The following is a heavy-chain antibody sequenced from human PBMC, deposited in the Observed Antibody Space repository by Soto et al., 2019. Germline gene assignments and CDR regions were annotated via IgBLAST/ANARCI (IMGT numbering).Heavy chain of an antibody. Sequence: QVQLVQSGAEVKKPGASVKVSCKASGYTFTSYGISWVRQAPGQGLEWMGWISAYNGNTNYAQKLQGRVTMTTDTPTSTAYMELRSLRSDDTAVYYCARDYDILTGYHPDAFDIWGQGTMVTVSS. D-gene: IGHD3-9*01. V-gene: IGHV1-18*01. CDR2: ISAYNGNT. J-gene: IGHJ3*02. CDR3: ARDYDILTGYHPDAFDI. CDR1: GYTFTSYG.